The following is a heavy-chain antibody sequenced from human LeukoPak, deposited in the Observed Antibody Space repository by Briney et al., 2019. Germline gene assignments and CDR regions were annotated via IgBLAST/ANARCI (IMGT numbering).Heavy chain of an antibody. CDR1: GYSFTSYW. CDR3: ARLSADIAVAGTGLRAFDI. D-gene: IGHD6-19*01. V-gene: IGHV5-51*01. CDR2: IYPGDSDT. Sequence: GESLKISCKGSGYSFTSYWIGWVRQMPGKGLEWMGIIYPGDSDTRYSPSFQGQVTISADKSISTAYLQWSSLKASDTAMYYCARLSADIAVAGTGLRAFDIWGQGTMVTVSS. J-gene: IGHJ3*02.